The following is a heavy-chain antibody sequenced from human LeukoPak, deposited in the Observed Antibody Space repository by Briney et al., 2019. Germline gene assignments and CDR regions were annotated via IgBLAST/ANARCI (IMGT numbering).Heavy chain of an antibody. J-gene: IGHJ4*02. D-gene: IGHD2-21*01. Sequence: GASVKVSCKASGYAFTRYYMHWVRQAPGRGFKWMGIINPSGGSTSYAQKFQGRVTMTRDTSTSTVYMELSSLRSEDTAVYYCARDIRTFDYWGQGALVTASS. CDR3: ARDIRTFDY. CDR2: INPSGGST. CDR1: GYAFTRYY. V-gene: IGHV1-46*01.